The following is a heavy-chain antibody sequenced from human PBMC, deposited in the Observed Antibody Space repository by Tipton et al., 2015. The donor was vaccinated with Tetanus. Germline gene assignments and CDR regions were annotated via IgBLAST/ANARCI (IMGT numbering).Heavy chain of an antibody. CDR1: GFTFSSYA. Sequence: SLRLSCAASGFTFSSYAMSWVRQAPGKGLEWVSHISGTGTTVDYADSVKGRFTISRDNAKNSLYLQMNSLRDEDTAIYYCARALKQGANWFDPWGQGTLVTVSS. D-gene: IGHD3-16*01. CDR3: ARALKQGANWFDP. J-gene: IGHJ5*02. CDR2: ISGTGTTV. V-gene: IGHV3-48*02.